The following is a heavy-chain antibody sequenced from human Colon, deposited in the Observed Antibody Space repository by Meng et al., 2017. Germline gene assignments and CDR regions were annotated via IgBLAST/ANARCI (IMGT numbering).Heavy chain of an antibody. CDR2: ISGTGDRT. CDR1: GFSFSSHA. D-gene: IGHD3-9*01. J-gene: IGHJ6*02. V-gene: IGHV3-23*01. Sequence: EVQLRESGVALVQPGGSLRLSCVGSGFSFSSHAMTWVRQVPGMGLEWVSSISGTGDRTNYADSVKGRFTISRDNSKNTLFLQMNSLRAEDTALYFCAKGRGYCNSSNCETADYWYYGMDVWGQGPTVTVSS. CDR3: AKGRGYCNSSNCETADYWYYGMDV.